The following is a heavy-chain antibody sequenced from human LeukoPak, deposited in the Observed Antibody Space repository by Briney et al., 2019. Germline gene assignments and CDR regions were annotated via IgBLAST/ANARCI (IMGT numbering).Heavy chain of an antibody. CDR1: GFIFRNYA. CDR2: ISNDGSSK. J-gene: IGHJ4*02. CDR3: ARNPSYSSSWYVFDY. D-gene: IGHD6-13*01. Sequence: GGSLRLSCAASGFIFRNYAMEWVRQAPGKGLEWVAVISNDGSSKYYAASVKGRFAISRDNSKNTLYLQMSSLRAEDTAVYYCARNPSYSSSWYVFDYWGQGTLVTVSS. V-gene: IGHV3-30*09.